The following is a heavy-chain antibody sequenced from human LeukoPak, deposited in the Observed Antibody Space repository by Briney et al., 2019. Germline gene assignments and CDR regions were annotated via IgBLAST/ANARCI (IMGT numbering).Heavy chain of an antibody. V-gene: IGHV3-23*01. CDR1: GFTFSSYA. Sequence: GGSLRLSCAASGFTFSSYAMSWVRQAPGKGLEWVSAISGSGGSTYCADSVKGRFTISRDNSKNTLYLQMNSLRAEDTAVYYCAKNTGPNYYDSSGYLWWDYWGQGTLVTVSS. CDR2: ISGSGGST. J-gene: IGHJ4*02. CDR3: AKNTGPNYYDSSGYLWWDY. D-gene: IGHD3-22*01.